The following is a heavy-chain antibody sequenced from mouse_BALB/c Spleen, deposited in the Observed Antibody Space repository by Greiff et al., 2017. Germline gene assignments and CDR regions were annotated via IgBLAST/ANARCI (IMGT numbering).Heavy chain of an antibody. CDR2: IYPGSGST. D-gene: IGHD2-4*01. CDR3: ARIGDDYDGPWFAY. J-gene: IGHJ3*01. Sequence: QVQLQQPGAELVKPGTSVKLSCKASGYNFTSYWINWVKLRPGQGLEWIGDIYPGSGSTNYNEKFKSKATLTVDKSSSTAYMELRSLTSEDTAVYYCARIGDDYDGPWFAYWGQGTLVTVSA. V-gene: IGHV1-55*01. CDR1: GYNFTSYW.